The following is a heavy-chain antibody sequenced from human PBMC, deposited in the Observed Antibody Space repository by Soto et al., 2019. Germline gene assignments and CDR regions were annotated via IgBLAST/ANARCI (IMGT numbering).Heavy chain of an antibody. Sequence: QVQLVQSGTEVKKPGSSVKVSCKASGGTFRNYPINWVRQAPGQGLEWMGSIFPLTDIPDYAQNFQARLSISAYKSTSTAYLELSSLTSDDTAMYFCARGPLVVLNYFESWCQGTLVTVSS. CDR2: IFPLTDIP. V-gene: IGHV1-69*02. J-gene: IGHJ4*02. CDR3: ARGPLVVLNYFES. CDR1: GGTFRNYP.